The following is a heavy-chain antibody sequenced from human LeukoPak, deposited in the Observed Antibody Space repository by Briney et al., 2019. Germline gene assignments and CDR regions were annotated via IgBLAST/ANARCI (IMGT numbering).Heavy chain of an antibody. J-gene: IGHJ4*02. Sequence: PSETLSLTCTVSGGSISSSSYYWGWIRQPPGKGLEWIGSIYYSGSTYYNPSLKSRVTISVDRSKNQFSLKLSSVTAADTAVYYCARLRQYQLPTFGYWGQGTLVTVSS. CDR1: GGSISSSSYY. CDR3: ARLRQYQLPTFGY. CDR2: IYYSGST. V-gene: IGHV4-39*01. D-gene: IGHD2-2*01.